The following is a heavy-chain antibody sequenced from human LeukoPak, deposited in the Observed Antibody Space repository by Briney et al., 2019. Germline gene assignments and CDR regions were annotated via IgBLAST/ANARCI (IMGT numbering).Heavy chain of an antibody. V-gene: IGHV1-8*02. D-gene: IGHD3-10*01. Sequence: ASVKVSCKASGYTFTSYGISWVRQATGQGLEWMGWMNPNSGDTGYAQKYQARVTMTRNTSTSTAYMELSSLRSDDTAVYYCARSGFGSGASFDPWGQGTLVTVSS. CDR3: ARSGFGSGASFDP. J-gene: IGHJ5*02. CDR2: MNPNSGDT. CDR1: GYTFTSYG.